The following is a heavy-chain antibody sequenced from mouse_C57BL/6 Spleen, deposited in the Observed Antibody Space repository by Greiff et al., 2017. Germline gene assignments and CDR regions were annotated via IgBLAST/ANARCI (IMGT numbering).Heavy chain of an antibody. CDR1: GYTFTSYW. J-gene: IGHJ3*01. CDR2: IDPSDSYT. V-gene: IGHV1-50*01. Sequence: QVQLQQPGAELVKPGASVKLSCKASGYTFTSYWMQWVKQRPGQGLEWVGEIDPSDSYTNYNQKFKGKATLTVDTSSSTAYMQLSSLTSEDSAVYYCARRHYSNSWLAYWGKGTLVTVSA. CDR3: ARRHYSNSWLAY. D-gene: IGHD2-5*01.